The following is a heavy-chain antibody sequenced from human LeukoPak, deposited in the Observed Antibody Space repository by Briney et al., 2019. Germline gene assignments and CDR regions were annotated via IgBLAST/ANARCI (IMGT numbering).Heavy chain of an antibody. CDR3: ARSLPGAIGAADF. V-gene: IGHV4-61*02. Sequence: SETLSLTCTVSGDSISSGDYYWSWIRQPAGKGLEWIGRISSSGSTNYNPSLKSRVTISVDTSKNHFSLKVTSMSAADTGVYYCARSLPGAIGAADFWGQGTLVTVSS. D-gene: IGHD6-13*01. CDR2: ISSSGST. CDR1: GDSISSGDYY. J-gene: IGHJ4*02.